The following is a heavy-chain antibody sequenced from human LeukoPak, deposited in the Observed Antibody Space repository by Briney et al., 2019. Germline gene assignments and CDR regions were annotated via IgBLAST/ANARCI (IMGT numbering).Heavy chain of an antibody. V-gene: IGHV1-2*02. CDR3: AVAPGDY. CDR2: INPNSDYT. CDR1: GYSFTGYY. J-gene: IGHJ4*02. Sequence: ASVKVSCKASGYSFTGYYIHWVRRAPGQGLEWMGWINPNSDYTSYAQKFQGRITLTRDTSISTVYMELSPLTSDDTAVYYCAVAPGDYWGQGTLVSVSA. D-gene: IGHD2-21*01.